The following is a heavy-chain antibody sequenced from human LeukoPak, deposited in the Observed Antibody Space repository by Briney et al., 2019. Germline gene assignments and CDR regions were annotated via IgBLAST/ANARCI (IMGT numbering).Heavy chain of an antibody. D-gene: IGHD4-23*01. V-gene: IGHV3-23*01. Sequence: GGSLRLSCTASGFSFSGYGMTWVRQAPGKGLEWVSAISDSGGRTYYVDSVKGRFTISRDNAKNSLYLQMNSLRAEDTAVYYCARDYGGSSPFDYWGQGTLVTVSS. CDR2: ISDSGGRT. CDR3: ARDYGGSSPFDY. CDR1: GFSFSGYG. J-gene: IGHJ4*02.